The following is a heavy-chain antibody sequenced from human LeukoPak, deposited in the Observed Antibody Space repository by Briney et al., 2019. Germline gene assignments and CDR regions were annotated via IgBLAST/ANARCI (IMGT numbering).Heavy chain of an antibody. CDR3: ARAQAGNYDWPLVL. CDR2: IIPFLDTS. V-gene: IGHV1-69*05. J-gene: IGHJ4*02. CDR1: GGTFSKYA. Sequence: SVKVSCKASGGTFSKYALSWVRQAPGQGLEWMGAIIPFLDTSNYPPKFQDRVTITTDESTGTAYMDLSSLRSDHTAVYYCARAQAGNYDWPLVLWGQGTLVTVSS. D-gene: IGHD5-12*01.